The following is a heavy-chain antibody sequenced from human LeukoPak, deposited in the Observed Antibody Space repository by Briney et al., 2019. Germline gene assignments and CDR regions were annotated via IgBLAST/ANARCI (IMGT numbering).Heavy chain of an antibody. V-gene: IGHV4-4*07. D-gene: IGHD6-13*01. CDR1: GGSMSSYY. J-gene: IGHJ6*02. CDR2: IYTSGST. Sequence: KPSETLSLTCTVSGGSMSSYYWSWIQQPAGKGLEWIGRIYTSGSTNYNPSLKSRVTMSVDTSKNQFSLKLSSVTAADTAVYYCARDGGSSIWYSPDPYYYYGMDVWGQGTTVTVSS. CDR3: ARDGGSSIWYSPDPYYYYGMDV.